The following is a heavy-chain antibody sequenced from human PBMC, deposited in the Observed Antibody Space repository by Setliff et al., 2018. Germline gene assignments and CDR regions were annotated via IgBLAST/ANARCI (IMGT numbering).Heavy chain of an antibody. V-gene: IGHV4-31*03. J-gene: IGHJ4*02. Sequence: PSETLSLTCTVSGDSISSTSYQWGWVRQPPGKGLEWIGYIHHTGTTFYNPSLRSRVTISVDTSKNQFSLKLTSLTAADTAVYYCARAKDGYGFDYFDYWGQGTPVTVSS. D-gene: IGHD5-12*01. CDR1: GDSISSTSYQ. CDR2: IHHTGTT. CDR3: ARAKDGYGFDYFDY.